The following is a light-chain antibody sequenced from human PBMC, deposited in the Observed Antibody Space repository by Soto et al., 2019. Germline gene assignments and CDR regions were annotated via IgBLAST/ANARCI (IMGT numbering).Light chain of an antibody. CDR1: QSLLHSNGYNY. V-gene: IGKV2-28*01. CDR3: MQALQTPPT. J-gene: IGKJ2*01. Sequence: DIVMTQSPLSLPVTPGEPASISCRSSQSLLHSNGYNYLDWYLQKPGQSPQLLNYLGANRAAGVPDRFSGSGSGTDFTLKISRVEAEDVAVYYCMQALQTPPTFGQGTKLEIK. CDR2: LGA.